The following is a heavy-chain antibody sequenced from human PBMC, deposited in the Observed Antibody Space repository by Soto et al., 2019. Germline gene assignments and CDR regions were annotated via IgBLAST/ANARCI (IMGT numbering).Heavy chain of an antibody. Sequence: SVKVSCKASGGTFSSYAISWVRQAPGQGLEWMGGIIPIFGTANYAQKFQGRVTITADESTSTAYMELSSLRSEDTAVYYCARETSDFWSGYNGMDVWGQGTTVTVSS. CDR1: GGTFSSYA. D-gene: IGHD3-3*01. V-gene: IGHV1-69*13. CDR2: IIPIFGTA. J-gene: IGHJ6*02. CDR3: ARETSDFWSGYNGMDV.